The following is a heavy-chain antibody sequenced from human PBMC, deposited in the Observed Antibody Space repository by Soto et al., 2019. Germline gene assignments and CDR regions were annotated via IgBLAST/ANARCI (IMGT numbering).Heavy chain of an antibody. V-gene: IGHV1-18*04. CDR3: ARDHVGRRWYLAS. Sequence: QVQLVQSGPEVKKPGASVKVSCKASGYTFTSYGISWVRQAPGQGLELMGWISAYNGNTKYEEEFQGRVTMTTDTSTSTAYMELTGLRSDDTAVYYCARDHVGRRWYLASWGQGTLVTVSS. CDR1: GYTFTSYG. D-gene: IGHD1-1*01. CDR2: ISAYNGNT. J-gene: IGHJ4*02.